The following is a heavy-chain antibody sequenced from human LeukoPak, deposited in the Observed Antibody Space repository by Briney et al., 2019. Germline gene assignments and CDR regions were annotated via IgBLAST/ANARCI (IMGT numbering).Heavy chain of an antibody. D-gene: IGHD3-10*01. Sequence: GASVKVSCKASGSTFTSYYMHWVRQAPGQGLEWMGRINPNSGGTNYAQKFQGRVTMTRDTSISTAYMELSRLRSDDTAVYYCARRVPTMVRGGDNWFDPRGQGTLVTVSS. J-gene: IGHJ5*02. CDR1: GSTFTSYY. CDR2: INPNSGGT. CDR3: ARRVPTMVRGGDNWFDP. V-gene: IGHV1-2*06.